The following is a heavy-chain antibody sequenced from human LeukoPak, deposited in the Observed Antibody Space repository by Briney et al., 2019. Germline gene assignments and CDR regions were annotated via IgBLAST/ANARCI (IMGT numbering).Heavy chain of an antibody. Sequence: SVKVSCKASGGTFSSYAISWVRQAPGQGLEWMGRIIPIFGIANYAQEFQGRVTITADKSTSTAYMELSSLRSEDTAVYYCARSLGTTFGVDYWGQGTLVTVSS. D-gene: IGHD1-1*01. V-gene: IGHV1-69*04. J-gene: IGHJ4*02. CDR1: GGTFSSYA. CDR2: IIPIFGIA. CDR3: ARSLGTTFGVDY.